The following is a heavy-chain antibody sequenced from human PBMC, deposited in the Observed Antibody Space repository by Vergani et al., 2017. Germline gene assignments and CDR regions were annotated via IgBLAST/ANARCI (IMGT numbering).Heavy chain of an antibody. J-gene: IGHJ6*02. Sequence: QVQLVESGGGVVQPGGSLRLSCAASGFSFSTYGMHWVRQAPGRGLEWVAFLRYDGSNEYYGDAVKGRFIISRDNSKNMLSLEMHSLRPEDTAVYYCATRSVVRVRNYYGLDVWGQGTTVAVSS. CDR2: LRYDGSNE. D-gene: IGHD3-10*01. V-gene: IGHV3-30*02. CDR3: ATRSVVRVRNYYGLDV. CDR1: GFSFSTYG.